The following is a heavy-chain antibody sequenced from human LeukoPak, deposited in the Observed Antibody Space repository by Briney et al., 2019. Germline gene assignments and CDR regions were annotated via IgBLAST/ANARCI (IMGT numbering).Heavy chain of an antibody. CDR3: AKGTSSGWYYFDY. Sequence: PSETLSLTCAVYGGSFSAYYWSWIRQAPGKGLEWIGEIHHSGDTNYNPSLKSRVTISVDTSKNQFSLKLDSVTAADTAVYYCAKGTSSGWYYFDYWGQGTLVTVSS. D-gene: IGHD6-19*01. V-gene: IGHV4-34*01. J-gene: IGHJ4*02. CDR1: GGSFSAYY. CDR2: IHHSGDT.